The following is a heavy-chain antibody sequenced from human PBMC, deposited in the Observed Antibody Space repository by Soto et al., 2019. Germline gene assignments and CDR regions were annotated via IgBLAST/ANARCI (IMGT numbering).Heavy chain of an antibody. D-gene: IGHD4-17*01. CDR2: IDLTDSYT. Sequence: GESLKISCKGSGYIFRNNWITWVRQMPGKGLEGIGRIDLTDSYTSYSPSFQGHVYFSADKYINTTYLQWSSLKASDTAIYYCARHGFYGDSSSNYFDPWGQGTLVTVSS. CDR1: GYIFRNNW. J-gene: IGHJ5*02. V-gene: IGHV5-10-1*01. CDR3: ARHGFYGDSSSNYFDP.